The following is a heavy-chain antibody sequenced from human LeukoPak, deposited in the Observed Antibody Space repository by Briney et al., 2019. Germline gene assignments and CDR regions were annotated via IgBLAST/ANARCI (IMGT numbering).Heavy chain of an antibody. D-gene: IGHD5-18*01. Sequence: GGSLRLSCAASGFTFSTYWMHWVRQAPGKGLVWISRINRAGSGITYADSVKGRFTISRDNAKSILYLQMNSLRAEDTAVYYCANTGYDYEFDYWGQGTLVTVSS. CDR1: GFTFSTYW. J-gene: IGHJ4*02. V-gene: IGHV3-74*01. CDR2: INRAGSGI. CDR3: ANTGYDYEFDY.